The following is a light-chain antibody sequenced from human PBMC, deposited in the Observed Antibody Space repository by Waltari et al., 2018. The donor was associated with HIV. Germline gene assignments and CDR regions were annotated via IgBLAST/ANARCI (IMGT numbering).Light chain of an antibody. V-gene: IGLV10-54*01. CDR3: SAWDSSLSAWV. CDR1: INNVGDQG. Sequence: QAGLTQPPSVSKDLRQTATLTCTGNINNVGDQGAAWLQQHQGHPPKLLSSRNNNRPSGISERFSASRSGNTASLTITGLQPEDEADYYCSAWDSSLSAWVFGGGTNLTVL. J-gene: IGLJ3*02. CDR2: RNN.